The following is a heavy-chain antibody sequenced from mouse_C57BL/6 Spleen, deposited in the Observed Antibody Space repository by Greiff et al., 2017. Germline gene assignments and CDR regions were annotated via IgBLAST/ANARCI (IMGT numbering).Heavy chain of an antibody. CDR2: ISSGGDYI. Sequence: EVKVVESGEGLVKPGGSLKLSCAASGFTFSSYAMSWVRQTPEKRLEWVAYISSGGDYIYYADTVKGRFTISRDNARNTLYLQMSSLKSEDTAMYYCTRDGNYYFDVWGTGTTVTVSS. J-gene: IGHJ1*03. CDR1: GFTFSSYA. CDR3: TRDGNYYFDV. D-gene: IGHD2-1*01. V-gene: IGHV5-9-1*02.